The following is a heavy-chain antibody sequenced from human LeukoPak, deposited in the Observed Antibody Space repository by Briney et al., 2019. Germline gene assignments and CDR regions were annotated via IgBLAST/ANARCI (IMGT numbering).Heavy chain of an antibody. V-gene: IGHV4-59*01. CDR3: ARGGGSGKKPSQNDY. CDR1: GGSISSYY. Sequence: SETLSLTCTVSGGSISSYYWSWIRQPPGKGLEYIGYIYYSGYTNYNPSLKSRVTISVDTSKNQFSLKLSSVTAADTAVYYCARGGGSGKKPSQNDYWGQGTLVTVSS. J-gene: IGHJ4*02. D-gene: IGHD3-10*01. CDR2: IYYSGYT.